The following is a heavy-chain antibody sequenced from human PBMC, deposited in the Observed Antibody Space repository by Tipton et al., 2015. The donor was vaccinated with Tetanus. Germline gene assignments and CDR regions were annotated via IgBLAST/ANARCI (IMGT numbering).Heavy chain of an antibody. V-gene: IGHV4-59*01. D-gene: IGHD2-15*01. CDR2: IYYSGST. CDR1: GGSISSYY. J-gene: IGHJ3*02. Sequence: TLSLTCTVSGGSISSYYWSWIRQPPGKGLEWIGYIYYSGSTNYNPSLKSRVTISVDTSKNQFSLKLSSVTAADTAVYYCARAAPSVLILDAFDIWGQGTMVTVSS. CDR3: ARAAPSVLILDAFDI.